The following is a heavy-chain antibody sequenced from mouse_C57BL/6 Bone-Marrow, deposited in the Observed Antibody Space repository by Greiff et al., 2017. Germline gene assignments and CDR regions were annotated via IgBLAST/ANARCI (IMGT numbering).Heavy chain of an antibody. D-gene: IGHD4-1*01. CDR3: ARRNWAWFAY. V-gene: IGHV5-9*01. CDR2: ISGGGGNT. Sequence: EVQLVASGRGLVKPGGSLKLSCAASGFTFSSYTMSWVRQTPEKRLEWVATISGGGGNTYYPDSVKGRFTISRDNAKNTLYLQMSSLRSEDTALXYCARRNWAWFAYWGQGTLVTVSA. J-gene: IGHJ3*01. CDR1: GFTFSSYT.